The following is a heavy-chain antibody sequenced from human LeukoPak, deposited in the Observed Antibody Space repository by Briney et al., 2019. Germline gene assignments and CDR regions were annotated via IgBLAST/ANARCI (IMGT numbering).Heavy chain of an antibody. D-gene: IGHD4-23*01. CDR1: GGSISSGDYY. CDR3: ARAVTDYYFDY. CDR2: IYYSGST. Sequence: SETLSLTCTVSGGSISSGDYYWSWIRQPPGKGLEWIGYIYYSGSTYYNPSLKSRVTISVDTSKNQFSLKLSSVTAADTAVYYCARAVTDYYFDYWGQGTLVTVSS. V-gene: IGHV4-30-4*01. J-gene: IGHJ4*02.